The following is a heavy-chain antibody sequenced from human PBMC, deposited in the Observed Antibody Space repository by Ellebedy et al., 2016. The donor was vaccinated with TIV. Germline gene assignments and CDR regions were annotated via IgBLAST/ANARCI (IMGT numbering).Heavy chain of an antibody. D-gene: IGHD3-22*01. V-gene: IGHV3-72*01. CDR1: GFTFSDHY. J-gene: IGHJ3*02. CDR3: VSPAGSSGYWEAFDI. Sequence: GESLKTSCAASGFTFSDHYMDSVRQAPGKGLEWVGRTRHKANSYTTEYAASVKGRFTISRDDSKNSLYLQMNSLKTEDTAVYYCVSPAGSSGYWEAFDIWGQGTMVTVSS. CDR2: TRHKANSYTT.